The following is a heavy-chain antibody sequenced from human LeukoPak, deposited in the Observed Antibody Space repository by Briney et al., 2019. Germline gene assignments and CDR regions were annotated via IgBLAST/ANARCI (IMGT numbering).Heavy chain of an antibody. D-gene: IGHD4-23*01. J-gene: IGHJ3*02. Sequence: PSETLSLTCTVSGASVSNYYWSWIRQPPGKGLEWIGYFSYSGSTNYNPSLKSRVTISVDTSKNQFSLKLSSVTAADTAVYYCARDGDERDYGGNSVAFDIWGQGTMVTVSS. CDR3: ARDGDERDYGGNSVAFDI. V-gene: IGHV4-59*02. CDR2: FSYSGST. CDR1: GASVSNYY.